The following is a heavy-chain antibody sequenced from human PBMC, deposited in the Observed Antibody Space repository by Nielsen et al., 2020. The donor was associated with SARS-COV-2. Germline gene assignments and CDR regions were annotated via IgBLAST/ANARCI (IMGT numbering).Heavy chain of an antibody. Sequence: GESLKISCAASGFTFSSYGMHWVRQAPGKGLEWVAVIWYDGSNKYYADSVKGRFTISRDNSKNTLYLQMNSLRAEDTAVYFCARGGRRYSGYPRDYWGQGTLVIVSS. CDR1: GFTFSSYG. D-gene: IGHD5-12*01. CDR3: ARGGRRYSGYPRDY. J-gene: IGHJ4*02. V-gene: IGHV3-33*01. CDR2: IWYDGSNK.